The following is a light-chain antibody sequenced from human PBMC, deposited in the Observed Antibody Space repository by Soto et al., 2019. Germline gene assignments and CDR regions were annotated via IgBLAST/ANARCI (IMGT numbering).Light chain of an antibody. V-gene: IGLV2-14*01. CDR3: SSYTTTSAYV. CDR1: SSDVGGYNY. J-gene: IGLJ1*01. Sequence: QSALTQPASVSGSPGQSITISCTGTSSDVGGYNYVSWYQQHPGKAPKLMIYDVNNRPSGVSSRFSGSQSGNTASLTISGLQAEDEADYYCSSYTTTSAYVFGTGTKLTVL. CDR2: DVN.